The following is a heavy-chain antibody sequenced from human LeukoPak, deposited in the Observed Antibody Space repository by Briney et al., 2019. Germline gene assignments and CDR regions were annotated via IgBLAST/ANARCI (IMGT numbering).Heavy chain of an antibody. D-gene: IGHD6-13*01. Sequence: SSETLSLTCTVSGGSISSYYWSWIRQPPGKGLEWIGYIYYSGSTNYNPSLKSLVTISADTSKNQFSLKLSSVNAADTAVYYCARGGSSWYKNWFDPWGQGTLVTVSS. CDR3: ARGGSSWYKNWFDP. CDR1: GGSISSYY. V-gene: IGHV4-59*01. J-gene: IGHJ5*02. CDR2: IYYSGST.